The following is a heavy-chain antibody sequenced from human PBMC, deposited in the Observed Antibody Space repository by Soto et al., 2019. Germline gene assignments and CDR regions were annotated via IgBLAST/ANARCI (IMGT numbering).Heavy chain of an antibody. CDR2: ISAYNGNT. V-gene: IGHV1-18*01. J-gene: IGHJ4*02. CDR3: ARVRSSGWYLDY. Sequence: ASVKVSCKASGYTFTSYCISWVRQAPGQGLEWMGWISAYNGNTNYAQKLQGRVTMTTDTSTSTAYMELRSLRSDDTAVYYCARVRSSGWYLDYWGQGTLVTVSS. CDR1: GYTFTSYC. D-gene: IGHD6-19*01.